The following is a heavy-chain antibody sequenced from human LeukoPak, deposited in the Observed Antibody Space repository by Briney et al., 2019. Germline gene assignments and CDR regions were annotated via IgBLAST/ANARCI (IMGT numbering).Heavy chain of an antibody. CDR2: INHSGST. Sequence: NTSETLSLTCTVSGGSISSYYWSWIRQPPGKGLEWIGEINHSGSTNYNPSLKSRVTISVDTSKNQFSLKLSSVTAADTAVYYCARGFLANPYIVAPRWFDPWGQGTLVTVSS. D-gene: IGHD2-15*01. CDR3: ARGFLANPYIVAPRWFDP. CDR1: GGSISSYY. J-gene: IGHJ5*02. V-gene: IGHV4-34*01.